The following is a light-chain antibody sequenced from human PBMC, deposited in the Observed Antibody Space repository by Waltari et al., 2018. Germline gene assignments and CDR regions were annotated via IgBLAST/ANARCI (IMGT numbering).Light chain of an antibody. CDR2: GNR. V-gene: IGLV1-47*01. Sequence: QSVLTQPPSASGTPGQRVIISCSGGSSNIGSNYVDWYQQLPGLAPKVLIFGNRRRPSGVRDRFSGSKSGTSASLAISGLRSEDEADYYCATWDDSLSGPVFGGGTKLTVL. J-gene: IGLJ2*01. CDR3: ATWDDSLSGPV. CDR1: SSNIGSNY.